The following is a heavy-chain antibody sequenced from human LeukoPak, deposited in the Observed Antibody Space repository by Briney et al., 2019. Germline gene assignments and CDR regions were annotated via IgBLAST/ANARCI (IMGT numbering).Heavy chain of an antibody. J-gene: IGHJ4*02. CDR3: ARDKCGELKPFVDY. V-gene: IGHV1-46*03. CDR2: INPSGGST. Sequence: ASVKVSCKASGYTFTSYSMHWVRQAPGQGLEWMGIINPSGGSTSYEQKFQGRVTMTRDTSTHTVYMELSSLRSEDTAVYYCARDKCGELKPFVDYWGQGTLVTVSS. CDR1: GYTFTSYS. D-gene: IGHD3-10*01.